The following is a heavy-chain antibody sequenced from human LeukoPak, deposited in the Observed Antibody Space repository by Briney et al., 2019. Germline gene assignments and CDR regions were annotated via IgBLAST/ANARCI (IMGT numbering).Heavy chain of an antibody. V-gene: IGHV1-18*01. CDR2: ISAYNGNT. D-gene: IGHD3-22*01. Sequence: GASVKVSCKASGYTFTSYGISWVRQAPGQGLEWMGWISAYNGNTNYAQKLQGRVTMTTDTSTSTAYMELRSLRSDDTAVYYCARNAEDYYDSPDAFDIWGQGTMVTVSS. CDR3: ARNAEDYYDSPDAFDI. CDR1: GYTFTSYG. J-gene: IGHJ3*02.